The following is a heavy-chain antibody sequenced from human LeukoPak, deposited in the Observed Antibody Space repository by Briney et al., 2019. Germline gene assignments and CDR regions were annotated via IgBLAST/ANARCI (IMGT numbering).Heavy chain of an antibody. D-gene: IGHD1-26*01. Sequence: GGSLRLSCTASGFTTHYWLNWVRQAPGKGLEWVSSISSSSSYIYYADSVKGRFTISRDNAKNSLYLQMNSLRAEDTAVYYCERDSGNYWGQGTLVTVSS. J-gene: IGHJ4*02. V-gene: IGHV3-21*01. CDR2: ISSSSSYI. CDR1: GFTTHYW. CDR3: ERDSGNY.